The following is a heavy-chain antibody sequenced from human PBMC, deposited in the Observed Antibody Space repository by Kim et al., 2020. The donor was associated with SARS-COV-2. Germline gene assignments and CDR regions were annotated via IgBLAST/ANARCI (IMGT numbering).Heavy chain of an antibody. Sequence: GGSLRLSCAASGFTFSSYGMHWVRQAPGKGLEWVAVISYDGSNKYYADSVKGRFTISRDNSKNTLYLQMNSLRAEDTAVYYCAKEYSYDSSGWGPAIDY. D-gene: IGHD3-22*01. V-gene: IGHV3-30*18. CDR2: ISYDGSNK. J-gene: IGHJ4*01. CDR3: AKEYSYDSSGWGPAIDY. CDR1: GFTFSSYG.